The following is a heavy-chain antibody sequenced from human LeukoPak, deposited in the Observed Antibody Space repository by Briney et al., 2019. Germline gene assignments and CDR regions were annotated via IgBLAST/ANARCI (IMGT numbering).Heavy chain of an antibody. D-gene: IGHD3-3*01. CDR2: IYTSGST. V-gene: IGHV4-61*02. Sequence: PSETLSLTCTVSGGSISSGSYYWSWIRQPAGKGLEWIGRIYTSGSTNYNPSLKSRVTISVGTSKNQFSLKLSSVTAADTVVYYCATTSLYDFWSGYLHDAFDIWGQGTMVTVSS. CDR1: GGSISSGSYY. J-gene: IGHJ3*02. CDR3: ATTSLYDFWSGYLHDAFDI.